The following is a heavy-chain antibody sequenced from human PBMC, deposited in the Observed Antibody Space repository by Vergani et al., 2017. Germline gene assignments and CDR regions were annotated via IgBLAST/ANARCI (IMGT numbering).Heavy chain of an antibody. J-gene: IGHJ4*02. CDR3: ARLARGGSSPDY. D-gene: IGHD2-15*01. V-gene: IGHV4-59*07. CDR1: GGSISRYY. CDR2: IYYSGST. Sequence: QVQLQESGPGLVKPSYTLSLTCTVSGGSISRYYWRWIRQPPGKGLEWIGYIYYSGSTTYNPSLKSRVTISVDTSKNQFSLKLSSVTAADTAVYYCARLARGGSSPDYWGQGTLVTVSS.